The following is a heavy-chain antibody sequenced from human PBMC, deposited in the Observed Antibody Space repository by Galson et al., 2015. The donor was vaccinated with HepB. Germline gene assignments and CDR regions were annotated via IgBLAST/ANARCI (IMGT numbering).Heavy chain of an antibody. Sequence: SVKVSCKASGGTFSSYTISWVRQAPGQGLEWMGRIIPILGIANYAQKFQGGVTITADKSTSTAYMELSSLRSEDTAVYYCAGSRGYCSGGSCYSRPPGFDYWGQGTLVTVSS. V-gene: IGHV1-69*02. CDR3: AGSRGYCSGGSCYSRPPGFDY. D-gene: IGHD2-15*01. CDR2: IIPILGIA. J-gene: IGHJ4*02. CDR1: GGTFSSYT.